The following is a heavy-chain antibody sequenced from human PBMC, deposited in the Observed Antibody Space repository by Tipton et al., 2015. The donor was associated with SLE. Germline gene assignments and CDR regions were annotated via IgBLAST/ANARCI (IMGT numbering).Heavy chain of an antibody. Sequence: LRLSCSVSGGSISSHHWIWIRQPPGKGLEWVGYISYGGGTNYNPSLKSRVTISVDTAKNQFSLKLTSVTAADTAVYYCAKDYNYDYPDYNWGQGTLVIVSS. V-gene: IGHV4-59*11. CDR3: AKDYNYDYPDYN. D-gene: IGHD4-17*01. J-gene: IGHJ4*02. CDR1: GGSISSHH. CDR2: ISYGGGT.